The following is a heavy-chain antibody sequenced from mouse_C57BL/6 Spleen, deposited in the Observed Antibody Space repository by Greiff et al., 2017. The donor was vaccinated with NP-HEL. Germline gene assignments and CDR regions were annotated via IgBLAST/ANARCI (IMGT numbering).Heavy chain of an antibody. CDR1: GYTFTDYY. CDR3: ASLYYSNYFYYAMDY. Sequence: VQLQQSGPELVKPGASVKISCKASGYTFTDYYMNWVKQSHGKSLEWIGDINPNNGGTSYNQKFKGKATLTVDKSSSTAYMELRSLTSEDSAVYYCASLYYSNYFYYAMDYWGQGTSVTVSS. D-gene: IGHD2-5*01. CDR2: INPNNGGT. J-gene: IGHJ4*01. V-gene: IGHV1-26*01.